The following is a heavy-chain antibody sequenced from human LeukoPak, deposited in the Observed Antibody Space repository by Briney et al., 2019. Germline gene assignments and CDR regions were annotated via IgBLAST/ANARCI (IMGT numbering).Heavy chain of an antibody. CDR2: INHSGST. CDR1: GGSISGSSYY. J-gene: IGHJ5*02. CDR3: AKNPFKKNWFDP. Sequence: PSETLSLTCTVSGGSISGSSYYWGWIRQPPGKGLEWIGEINHSGSTNYNPSLKSRVTISVDTSKNQFSLKLSSVTAADTAVYYCAKNPFKKNWFDPWGQGTLVTVSS. V-gene: IGHV4-39*07.